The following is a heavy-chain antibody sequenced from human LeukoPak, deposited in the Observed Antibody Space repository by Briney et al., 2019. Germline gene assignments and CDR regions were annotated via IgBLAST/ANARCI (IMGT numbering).Heavy chain of an antibody. D-gene: IGHD3-16*02. CDR3: ARDYDYVWGSYRRYDAFDI. Sequence: GRSLRLSRAASGFTFSSYGMHWVRQAPGKGLEGVAVIWYDGSNKYYADSVKGRFTISRDNSKNTLYLQMNSLRAEDTAVYYCARDYDYVWGSYRRYDAFDIWGQGTMVTVSS. J-gene: IGHJ3*02. V-gene: IGHV3-33*01. CDR1: GFTFSSYG. CDR2: IWYDGSNK.